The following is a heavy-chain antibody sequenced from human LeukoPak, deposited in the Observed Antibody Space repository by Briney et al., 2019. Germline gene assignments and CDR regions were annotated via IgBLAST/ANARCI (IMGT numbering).Heavy chain of an antibody. CDR1: GFPFGNYA. Sequence: GGSLRLSCAASGFPFGNYAMNWVRQAPGKGLEWVSSISASSGSTYYADSVKGRFTISRDNSKNTLYPQMNSLRAEDTAVYYCAASGGGYYRGWFDPWGQGTLVTVSS. D-gene: IGHD1-14*01. J-gene: IGHJ5*02. CDR3: AASGGGYYRGWFDP. V-gene: IGHV3-23*01. CDR2: ISASSGST.